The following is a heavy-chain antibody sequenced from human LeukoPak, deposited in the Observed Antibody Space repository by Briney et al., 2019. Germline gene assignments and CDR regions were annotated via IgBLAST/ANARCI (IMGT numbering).Heavy chain of an antibody. V-gene: IGHV3-23*01. D-gene: IGHD6-19*01. J-gene: IGHJ4*02. Sequence: PGGSLRLSCAASGFSFSSYAMAWVRQAPGKGLEWVSTISANGGTTYYADSAKGRFTISRDNSKNTLYVQMSSLGADDTAVYYCATISVASGVHYWGQGTLVTVSS. CDR3: ATISVASGVHY. CDR2: ISANGGTT. CDR1: GFSFSSYA.